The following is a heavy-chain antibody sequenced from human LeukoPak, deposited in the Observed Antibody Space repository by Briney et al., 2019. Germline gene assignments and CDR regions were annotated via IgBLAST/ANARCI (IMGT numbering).Heavy chain of an antibody. J-gene: IGHJ6*02. CDR1: GFTFSSYA. CDR3: ARDVVVPAAMGGYYYYYGMDV. D-gene: IGHD2-2*01. CDR2: FDNDVGST. Sequence: PGGSLRLSCAASGFTFSSYAMSWVRQAPGKGLEWVSGFDNDVGSTYYADSVKGRFTISRDNAKNTLYLQMNSLRAEDTAVYYCARDVVVPAAMGGYYYYYGMDVWGQGTTVTVSS. V-gene: IGHV3-23*01.